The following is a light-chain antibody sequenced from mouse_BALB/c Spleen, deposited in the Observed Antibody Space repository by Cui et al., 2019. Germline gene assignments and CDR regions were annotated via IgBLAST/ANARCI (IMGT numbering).Light chain of an antibody. V-gene: IGKV5-48*01. CDR1: QSIGTS. CDR2: YAS. CDR3: QQSNSWPLT. J-gene: IGKJ5*01. Sequence: ILLTQSPAIMSVSPGERVSFSCRASQSIGTSIHWYQQRTNGSPRLLIKYASESISGIPSSFSGSGSGTDFTLSINSVESEDIADYYCQQSNSWPLTFGAGTKLELK.